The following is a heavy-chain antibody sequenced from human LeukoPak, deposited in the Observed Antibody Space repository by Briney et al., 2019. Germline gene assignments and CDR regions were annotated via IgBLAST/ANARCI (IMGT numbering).Heavy chain of an antibody. CDR1: EFTFGDYG. CDR2: ISWNGGST. V-gene: IGHV3-20*04. D-gene: IGHD1-26*01. J-gene: IGHJ5*01. Sequence: GGSLRLSCAASEFTFGDYGMTWVRQVPGKGLEWVSGISWNGGSTAYGDSAKGRFTISRDNAKNFLYLQLNSLRAEDTAFYFCARATARSMGGHNWFDSWGQGTLVTVSS. CDR3: ARATARSMGGHNWFDS.